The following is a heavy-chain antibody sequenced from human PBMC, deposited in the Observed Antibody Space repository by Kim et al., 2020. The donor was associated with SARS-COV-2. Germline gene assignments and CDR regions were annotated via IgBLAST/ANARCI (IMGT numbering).Heavy chain of an antibody. D-gene: IGHD1-1*01. CDR3: ARENWYLDY. CDR1: GFTLGGYF. V-gene: IGHV3-73*01. CDR2: ITNKVDNYAT. Sequence: GGSLRLSCAGSGFTLGGYFMHWVRQAPGKGLEWVGRITNKVDNYATTYAASVEGRFIISRDESKNTAYLQMNSLKSEDTAFYYCARENWYLDYWGQGTLVTVSS. J-gene: IGHJ4*02.